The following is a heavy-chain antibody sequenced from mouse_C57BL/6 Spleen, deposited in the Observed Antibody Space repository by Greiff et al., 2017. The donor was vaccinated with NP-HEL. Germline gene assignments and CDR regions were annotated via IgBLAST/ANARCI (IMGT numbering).Heavy chain of an antibody. D-gene: IGHD2-3*01. J-gene: IGHJ1*03. CDR1: SSTFPDYE. CDR2: FDPETGGT. Sequence: QVHVKQSGAELVRPGASVTLSCKASSSTFPDYEMHWVRQTPLLGLEWIAAFDPETGGTAYNQKFKGKAILTADKSSSTAYMGLRRLTSEDSAVDYCTSSDGYYRYFAVWGTGTTVTVSS. CDR3: TSSDGYYRYFAV. V-gene: IGHV1-15*01.